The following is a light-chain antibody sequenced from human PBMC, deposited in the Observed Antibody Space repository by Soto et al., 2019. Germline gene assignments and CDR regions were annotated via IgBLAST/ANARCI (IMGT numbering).Light chain of an antibody. CDR3: SSYTSRSTLV. CDR1: SSDVGGYNY. Sequence: QSALTQPASVSGSPGQSITISCTGTSSDVGGYNYVSWYQQHPGKAPQLMIYEVTNRPSGVSNRFSCSKSGNTASLTISGLQAEDESDYYCSSYTSRSTLVFGTGTKLTVL. CDR2: EVT. J-gene: IGLJ1*01. V-gene: IGLV2-14*01.